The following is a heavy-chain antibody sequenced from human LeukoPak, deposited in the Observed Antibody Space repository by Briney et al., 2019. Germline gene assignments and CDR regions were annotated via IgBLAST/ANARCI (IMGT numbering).Heavy chain of an antibody. Sequence: SETLSLTCTVSGGSISSGGYYWSWIRQHPGKGLEWIGYIYYSGSTYYNPSLKSRVTISVDTSKNQFSLKLSSVTAADTAVYYCAKDPGTYYIDSSYYTGWGQGTLVTVSS. J-gene: IGHJ4*02. V-gene: IGHV4-31*03. CDR3: AKDPGTYYIDSSYYTG. CDR1: GGSISSGGYY. D-gene: IGHD3-10*01. CDR2: IYYSGST.